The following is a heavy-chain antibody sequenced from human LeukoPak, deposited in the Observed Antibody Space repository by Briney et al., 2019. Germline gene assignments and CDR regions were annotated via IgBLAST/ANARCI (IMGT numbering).Heavy chain of an antibody. V-gene: IGHV3-23*01. CDR1: GFTFSSYA. CDR3: VSKYSSGLY. CDR2: ISGSGGST. J-gene: IGHJ4*02. D-gene: IGHD6-19*01. Sequence: PGGSLRLSCAASGFTFSSYAMSWVRQAPGKGLEWDSAISGSGGSTYYADSVKGRFTISRDNSKNTLYLQMNSLRAEDTAVYYCVSKYSSGLYWGQGTLVTVSS.